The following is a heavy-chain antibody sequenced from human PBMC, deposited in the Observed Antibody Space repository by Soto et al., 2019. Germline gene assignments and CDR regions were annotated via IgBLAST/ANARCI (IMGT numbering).Heavy chain of an antibody. Sequence: GASVKVSCKASGYTFTNHAIHWVRQAPGQRLEWMGWINAGNGNTKYSQKFQGRVTITRDTSASTAYMELSSLRSEDTAVYYCARGERYYYDSSGYFGFDYWGQGTPVTVSS. CDR1: GYTFTNHA. CDR3: ARGERYYYDSSGYFGFDY. CDR2: INAGNGNT. D-gene: IGHD3-22*01. J-gene: IGHJ4*02. V-gene: IGHV1-3*01.